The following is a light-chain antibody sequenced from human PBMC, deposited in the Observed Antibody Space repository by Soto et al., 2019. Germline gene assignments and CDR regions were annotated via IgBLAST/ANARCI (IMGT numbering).Light chain of an antibody. CDR2: DVS. CDR3: CSYAGRNTYV. CDR1: SSDVGGQTF. Sequence: QSALTQPRSVSGSPGQSVTISCTGTSSDVGGQTFVSWYQLHPGTAPKLIIFDVSKRPSGVPDRFSGSKSGNTASLTISGLQAEDEADYHCCSYAGRNTYVFGTGTKVTVL. J-gene: IGLJ1*01. V-gene: IGLV2-11*01.